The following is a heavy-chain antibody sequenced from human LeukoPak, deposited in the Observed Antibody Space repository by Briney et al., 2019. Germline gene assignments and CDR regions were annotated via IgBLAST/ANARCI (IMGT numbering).Heavy chain of an antibody. Sequence: SETLSLTCTVSGGSISSHCWSWIRQPPGKGLEWIGYIYYSGSTNYNPSLKSRVTISVDTSKNQFSLKLSSVTAADTAVYYCARDLRGITMLGYWGQGTLVTVSS. V-gene: IGHV4-59*11. CDR3: ARDLRGITMLGY. J-gene: IGHJ4*02. CDR2: IYYSGST. D-gene: IGHD3-10*02. CDR1: GGSISSHC.